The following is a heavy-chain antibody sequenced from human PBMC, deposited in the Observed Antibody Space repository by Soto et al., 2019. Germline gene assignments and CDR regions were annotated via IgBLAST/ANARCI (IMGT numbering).Heavy chain of an antibody. CDR3: ARGNYDTVTRYYGMDV. Sequence: ASVKVSCRASGYTFTGYYMHWVRQAPGQGLEWMGWINPNSGGTNYAQKFQGWVTMTRDKSISTAYMELSRLRSDDTAVYYCARGNYDTVTRYYGMDVCGQGTTVTVSS. CDR2: INPNSGGT. D-gene: IGHD3-16*01. J-gene: IGHJ6*02. CDR1: GYTFTGYY. V-gene: IGHV1-2*04.